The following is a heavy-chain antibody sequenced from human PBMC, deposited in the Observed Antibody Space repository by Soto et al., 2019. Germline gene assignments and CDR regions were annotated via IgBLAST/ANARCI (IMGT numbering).Heavy chain of an antibody. Sequence: QVQLQESGPGLVKPSQTLSLTCTVSGGSVNSVGYYWSWIRQHPGRGLAWIGYIHYSGNTYYNPSLRSGMARSLDTSKNQFALGLASVTAGDTAIYYCARDFSPPLGGGWENWFDSWGQGTLVTVSS. V-gene: IGHV4-31*03. CDR1: GGSVNSVGYY. CDR3: ARDFSPPLGGGWENWFDS. J-gene: IGHJ5*01. D-gene: IGHD2-15*01. CDR2: IHYSGNT.